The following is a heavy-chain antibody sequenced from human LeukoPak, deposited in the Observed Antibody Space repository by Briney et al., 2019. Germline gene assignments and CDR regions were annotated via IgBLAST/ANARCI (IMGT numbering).Heavy chain of an antibody. V-gene: IGHV3-23*01. Sequence: GGSLRLSCAASGFTFSSYAMSWVRQAPGKGLEWVSAISGSGGSTYYADSVKGRFTISRDNSKNSLYLQMNSLRVEDTAVHYCARERDCSSTSCYVNDYWGQGTLVTVSS. D-gene: IGHD2-2*01. CDR2: ISGSGGST. J-gene: IGHJ4*02. CDR1: GFTFSSYA. CDR3: ARERDCSSTSCYVNDY.